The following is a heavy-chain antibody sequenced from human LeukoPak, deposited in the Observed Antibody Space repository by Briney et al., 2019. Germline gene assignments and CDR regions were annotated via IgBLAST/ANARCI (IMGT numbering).Heavy chain of an antibody. V-gene: IGHV4-59*11. CDR2: IYYRGTT. CDR3: ARSVATIFDYYMDV. J-gene: IGHJ6*03. Sequence: SETLSLTCTVSGGSINSHYWGWIRQPPGKGLEWIGHIYYRGTTKYIPSLKSRVTISLDMSKNQFSLKLTSATAADTAVYYCARSVATIFDYYMDVWGNGTTVTVSS. D-gene: IGHD5-24*01. CDR1: GGSINSHY.